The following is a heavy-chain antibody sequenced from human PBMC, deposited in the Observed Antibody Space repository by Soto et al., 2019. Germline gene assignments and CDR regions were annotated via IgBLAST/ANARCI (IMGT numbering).Heavy chain of an antibody. D-gene: IGHD3-3*02. V-gene: IGHV1-69*05. Sequence: QVQVEQSGAEVKKPGSSVKFSCKASGGSFRTAAISWVRQAPGQGLEWMGGIMPIFRTADYAQKFQGRGTXTXDXXTSTAYLELRSLSSEDTAIYYCARDKDRPQLGGNYYYIMDVWGQGTTVTVSS. CDR1: GGSFRTAA. CDR3: ARDKDRPQLGGNYYYIMDV. CDR2: IMPIFRTA. J-gene: IGHJ6*02.